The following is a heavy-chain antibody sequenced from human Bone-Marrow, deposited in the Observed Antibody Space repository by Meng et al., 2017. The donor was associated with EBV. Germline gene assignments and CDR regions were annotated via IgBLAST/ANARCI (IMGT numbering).Heavy chain of an antibody. CDR1: GYTFTSYG. V-gene: IGHV1-18*01. CDR2: ISAYNAHT. Sequence: GHLVPLAAEVKKPEASVKVFCKASGYTFTSYGISWVRQAPGQGLEWRGWISAYNAHTNYAQKLQGRVTMTTDTYTRTTYMELRSLRSDDTAVYYCARDADYGSGSYGVLIDYWGQGTLVTVSS. J-gene: IGHJ4*02. D-gene: IGHD3-10*01. CDR3: ARDADYGSGSYGVLIDY.